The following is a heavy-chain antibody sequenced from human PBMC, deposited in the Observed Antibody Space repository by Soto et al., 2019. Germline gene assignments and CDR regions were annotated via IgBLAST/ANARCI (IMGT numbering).Heavy chain of an antibody. CDR1: GFTFSSYA. D-gene: IGHD5-18*01. Sequence: GGSLRLSCAASGFTFSSYAMSWVRQAPGKGLEWVSAISGSGGSTYYADSVKGRFTISRDNSKNTLYLQMNSLRAEDTVVYYCAKLRIQLWLLGYYFDYWGQGTQVTVSS. V-gene: IGHV3-23*01. CDR2: ISGSGGST. J-gene: IGHJ4*02. CDR3: AKLRIQLWLLGYYFDY.